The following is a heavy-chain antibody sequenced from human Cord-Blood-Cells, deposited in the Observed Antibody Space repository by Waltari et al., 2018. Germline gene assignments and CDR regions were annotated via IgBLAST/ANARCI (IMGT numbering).Heavy chain of an antibody. V-gene: IGHV1-2*02. J-gene: IGHJ3*02. CDR1: GYTFTGYY. CDR3: ARDNPNLPLGYCSSTSCYAFDI. CDR2: INPNSGGT. Sequence: QVQLVQSGAEVKKPGASVKVSCKASGYTFTGYYMHWVRQAPGQGLEWMGWINPNSGGTNYAQKFQGRVTMTRDTSISTAYMELSRLGSDETAVYYCARDNPNLPLGYCSSTSCYAFDIWGQGTMVTVSS. D-gene: IGHD2-2*01.